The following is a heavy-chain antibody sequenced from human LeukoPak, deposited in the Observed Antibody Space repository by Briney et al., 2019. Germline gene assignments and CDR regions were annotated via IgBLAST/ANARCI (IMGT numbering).Heavy chain of an antibody. J-gene: IGHJ4*02. CDR1: GYSFTSYW. CDR2: IYPGDSES. D-gene: IGHD3-22*01. Sequence: GESLKISCKGSGYSFTSYWIGWVRQMPGKGLKWMGIIYPGDSESRYSPSFQGQVTISADKSISTAYLQWSSLKASDSAMYYCARRDSSGYYFRFDYWGRGTLVTVSS. CDR3: ARRDSSGYYFRFDY. V-gene: IGHV5-51*01.